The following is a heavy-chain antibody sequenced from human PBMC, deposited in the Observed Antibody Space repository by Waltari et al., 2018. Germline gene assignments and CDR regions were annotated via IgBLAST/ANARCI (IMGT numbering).Heavy chain of an antibody. D-gene: IGHD3-10*01. CDR2: IYYSGST. J-gene: IGHJ3*02. CDR1: GGSISSYY. Sequence: QVQLQESGPGLVKPSETLSLTCTVSGGSISSYYWIWIRQPPGKGLEWIGYIYYSGSTNYNPSLKSRVTISVDTSKNQCSLKLSSVTAADTAVYYCARDISYGSGSAFDIWGQGTMVTVSS. CDR3: ARDISYGSGSAFDI. V-gene: IGHV4-59*01.